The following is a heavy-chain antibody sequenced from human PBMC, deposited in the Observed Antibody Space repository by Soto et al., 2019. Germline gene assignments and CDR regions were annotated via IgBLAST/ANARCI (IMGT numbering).Heavy chain of an antibody. Sequence: EVQLAESGGGLAQPGGSLRLSCAASGFTLSGYAMDWVRQAPGKGLEYVSGISSNGVGTYYANSVQGRFTISRDNSENTAYLQMGSLRPEDMAVYYCARRARPDFYYMDVWGKGTTVTVSS. D-gene: IGHD6-6*01. CDR2: ISSNGVGT. V-gene: IGHV3-64*01. CDR1: GFTLSGYA. CDR3: ARRARPDFYYMDV. J-gene: IGHJ6*03.